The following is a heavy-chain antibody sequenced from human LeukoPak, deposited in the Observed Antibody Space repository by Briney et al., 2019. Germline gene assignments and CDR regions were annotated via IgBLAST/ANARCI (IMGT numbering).Heavy chain of an antibody. CDR1: GGSFSGYY. D-gene: IGHD6-19*01. CDR2: INHSGST. CDR3: ARGWYSSGWLHKPRLFDY. Sequence: SETPSLTCAVYGGSFSGYYWSWTRQPPGKGLEWIGEINHSGSTNYNPSLKSRVTISVDTSKNQFSLKLSSVTAADTAVYYCARGWYSSGWLHKPRLFDYWGQGTLVTVSS. J-gene: IGHJ4*02. V-gene: IGHV4-34*01.